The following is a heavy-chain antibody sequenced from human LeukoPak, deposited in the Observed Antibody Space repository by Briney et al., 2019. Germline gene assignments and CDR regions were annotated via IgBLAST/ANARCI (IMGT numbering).Heavy chain of an antibody. J-gene: IGHJ4*02. CDR3: AKVGSSWYRGYFDY. CDR1: GFTFGSYG. D-gene: IGHD6-13*01. CDR2: ISYDGSNK. V-gene: IGHV3-30*18. Sequence: QPGRSLRLSCAASGFTFGSYGMHWVRQAPGKGLEWVAVISYDGSNKYYADSVKGRFTISRDNSKNTLYLQMNSLRAEDTAVYYCAKVGSSWYRGYFDYWGQGTLVTVSS.